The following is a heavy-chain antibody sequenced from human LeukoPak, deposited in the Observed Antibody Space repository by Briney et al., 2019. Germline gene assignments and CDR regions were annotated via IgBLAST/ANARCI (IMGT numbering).Heavy chain of an antibody. J-gene: IGHJ4*02. CDR1: GYSISSGYY. Sequence: SETLSLTCAVSGYSISSGYYWGWIRQPPGKGLEWIGSIYHSGSTYYNPSLKSRVTISVDTSKNQFSLKLSSVTAADTAVYYCARHAGGDIVVVPAAYFDYWGQGTLVTVS. CDR3: ARHAGGDIVVVPAAYFDY. D-gene: IGHD2-2*01. CDR2: IYHSGST. V-gene: IGHV4-38-2*01.